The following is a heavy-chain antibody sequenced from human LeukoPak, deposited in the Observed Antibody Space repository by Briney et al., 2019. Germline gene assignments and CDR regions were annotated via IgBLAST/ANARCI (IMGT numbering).Heavy chain of an antibody. Sequence: GSLRLSCAASGFIVSNHYMSWVRQTPGKGLEWVSIIYSDSSTYYEDSVKGRFIISRDNSKNTLYLQMNSLRAEDTAVYYCARARRGYSYVFDYWGQGTLVTVSS. CDR2: IYSDSST. D-gene: IGHD5-18*01. J-gene: IGHJ4*02. V-gene: IGHV3-53*01. CDR1: GFIVSNHY. CDR3: ARARRGYSYVFDY.